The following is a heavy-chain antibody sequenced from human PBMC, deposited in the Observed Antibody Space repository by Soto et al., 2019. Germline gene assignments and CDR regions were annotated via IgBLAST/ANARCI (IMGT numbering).Heavy chain of an antibody. V-gene: IGHV3-53*01. Sequence: WGSLRLSCVSSVFTVSSNYMSWVRQAPGKGLGWVSVIYSGGSTYYADSVKGRFTISRDNSKNTLYLQMNSLRAEDTAVYYCAVGHTDIVDTIHSLDYWGQGTMVTVSS. CDR1: VFTVSSNY. CDR3: AVGHTDIVDTIHSLDY. CDR2: IYSGGST. J-gene: IGHJ4*02. D-gene: IGHD5-12*01.